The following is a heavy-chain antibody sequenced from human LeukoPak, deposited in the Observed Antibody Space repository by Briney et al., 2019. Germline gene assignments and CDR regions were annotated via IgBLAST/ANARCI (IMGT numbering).Heavy chain of an antibody. V-gene: IGHV1-46*01. CDR1: GYTFTSYY. D-gene: IGHD6-19*01. J-gene: IGHJ1*01. Sequence: GASVKVSCKASGYTFTSYYMHWVRQAPGQGLEWMEIINPSGGSTSYAQKFQGRVTMTRDTSTSTVYMELSSLRSEDTAVYYCVTIDEGIAVSGSAEYFQHWGQGTLVTVSS. CDR2: INPSGGST. CDR3: VTIDEGIAVSGSAEYFQH.